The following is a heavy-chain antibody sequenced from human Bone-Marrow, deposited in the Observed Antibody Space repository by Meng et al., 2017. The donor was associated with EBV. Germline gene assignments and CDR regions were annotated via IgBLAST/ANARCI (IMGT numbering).Heavy chain of an antibody. CDR3: AKEDTDMVFLGDD. D-gene: IGHD5-18*01. J-gene: IGHJ4*02. V-gene: IGHV7-4-1*02. CDR2: IDTNSGNP. CDR1: GYSFTSYA. Sequence: QVQLVQSGSELKKLGASVNVSGKASGYSFTSYAMNWVRQAPGQGLEWMGWIDTNSGNPTYAQGFTGRFVFSLDTSVSTAYLQISTLKAEDTAVYYCAKEDTDMVFLGDDWGQGTLGTVSS.